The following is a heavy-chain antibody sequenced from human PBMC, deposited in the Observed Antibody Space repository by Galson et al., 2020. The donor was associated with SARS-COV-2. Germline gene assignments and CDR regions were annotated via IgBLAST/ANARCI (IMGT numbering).Heavy chain of an antibody. Sequence: SETLSLTCSVSGGSISGSDYYWGWLRQPPGKGLEWIGSITYSGNTYSNLSLRSRVSLSVDTSKNQFSLRLSSVTASDTAVYYCARPRDGYNFYYFDLWGQGTLVTVSS. V-gene: IGHV4-39*01. CDR3: ARPRDGYNFYYFDL. CDR1: GGSISGSDYY. CDR2: ITYSGNT. J-gene: IGHJ4*02. D-gene: IGHD5-12*01.